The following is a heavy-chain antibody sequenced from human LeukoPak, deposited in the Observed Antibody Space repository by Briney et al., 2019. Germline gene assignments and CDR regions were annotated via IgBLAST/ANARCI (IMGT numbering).Heavy chain of an antibody. CDR2: IKQDGSEK. CDR1: GFTFSSYW. D-gene: IGHD3-22*01. V-gene: IGHV3-7*03. Sequence: GSLRLSCAASGFTFSSYWMSWVRQAPGKGLEWVANIKQDGSEKYYVDSVKGRFTISRDNAKNSLYLQMNSLRAEDTAVYYCAKTGSGYYYFDYWGQGTLVTVSS. CDR3: AKTGSGYYYFDY. J-gene: IGHJ4*02.